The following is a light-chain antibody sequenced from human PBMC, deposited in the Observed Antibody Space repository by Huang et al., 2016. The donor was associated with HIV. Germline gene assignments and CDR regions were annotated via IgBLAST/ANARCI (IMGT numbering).Light chain of an antibody. CDR1: QSVLKTSNTKNC. J-gene: IGKJ1*01. CDR3: HQYYITPQT. CDR2: WAS. V-gene: IGKV4-1*01. Sequence: DIVLTQSPGSLALSLGERAAINCTASQSVLKTSNTKNCLNWYQLKSGQPPKLLIYWASTRESGVPDRFSGSGSGTDFTLTIAGLQAEDVAVYYCHQYYITPQTFGQGTRVEVK.